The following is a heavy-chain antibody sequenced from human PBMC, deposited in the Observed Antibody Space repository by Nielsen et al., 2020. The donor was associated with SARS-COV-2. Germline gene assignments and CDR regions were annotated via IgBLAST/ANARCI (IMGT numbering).Heavy chain of an antibody. CDR3: ARHHYDSRGYYYFFDL. Sequence: GGSLRLSCEASGFSFRSYAISWVRQAPGKGLEWVSILTGSGGSTNSADSVKGRFTISRDNSKNTLYLQMNSLRAEDTALYYCARHHYDSRGYYYFFDLWGRGTLVTVSS. CDR1: GFSFRSYA. D-gene: IGHD3-22*01. V-gene: IGHV3-23*01. J-gene: IGHJ2*01. CDR2: LTGSGGST.